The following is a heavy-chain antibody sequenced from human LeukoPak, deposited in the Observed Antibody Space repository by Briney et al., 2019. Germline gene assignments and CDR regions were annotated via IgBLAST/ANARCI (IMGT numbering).Heavy chain of an antibody. V-gene: IGHV3-21*01. Sequence: PGGSLRLSCAASGFTFDSYSMNWVRQAPGKGLEWVSSITSSSNYIYYADSVKGRFTISRDNAKNPLYLQMNSLRAEDTAVYYCARGGVYSSRGIDYWGQGTLVTVSS. D-gene: IGHD6-13*01. CDR1: GFTFDSYS. CDR2: ITSSSNYI. J-gene: IGHJ4*02. CDR3: ARGGVYSSRGIDY.